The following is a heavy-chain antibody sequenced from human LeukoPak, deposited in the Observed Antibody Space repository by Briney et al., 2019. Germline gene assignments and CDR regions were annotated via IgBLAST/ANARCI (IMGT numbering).Heavy chain of an antibody. V-gene: IGHV1-69*13. CDR1: GGTFSSYA. Sequence: ASVKVSCKASGGTFSSYAISWVRQAPGQGLEWMGGIIPIFGTANYAQKFQGRVTITADESTSTAYMELSSLRSEDTAVYYCASSPEGHDYGDYWGQGTLVTVSS. J-gene: IGHJ4*02. CDR2: IIPIFGTA. CDR3: ASSPEGHDYGDY.